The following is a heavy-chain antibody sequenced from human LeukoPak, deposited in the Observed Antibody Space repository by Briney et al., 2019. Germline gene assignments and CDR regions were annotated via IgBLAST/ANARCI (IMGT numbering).Heavy chain of an antibody. D-gene: IGHD3-10*01. CDR3: ARDPYYASGISSDY. CDR2: INQEGSEK. J-gene: IGHJ4*02. CDR1: GLTFSNYW. V-gene: IGHV3-7*01. Sequence: PGGSLRLSCAASGLTFSNYWMSWVRQAPGKGLEWVANINQEGSEKYYGDFVKGRFTISRDNAKNSLYLQMRSLRAEDTALYYCARDPYYASGISSDYWGQGTLVIVSS.